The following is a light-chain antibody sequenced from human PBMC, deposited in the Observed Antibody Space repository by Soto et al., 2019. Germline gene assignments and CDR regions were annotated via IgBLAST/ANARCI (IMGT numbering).Light chain of an antibody. V-gene: IGLV1-40*01. Sequence: QSVLTQPPSVSGAPGQRVTISCTGSSSNIGAGYDVHWYQQLPGTAPKLLIYGNSNRPSGVPDRISGSKSGTSASLAITGLQAEDAADYYCQSYDSSLSGSVFGGGTQLTVL. CDR2: GNS. CDR1: SSNIGAGYD. J-gene: IGLJ3*02. CDR3: QSYDSSLSGSV.